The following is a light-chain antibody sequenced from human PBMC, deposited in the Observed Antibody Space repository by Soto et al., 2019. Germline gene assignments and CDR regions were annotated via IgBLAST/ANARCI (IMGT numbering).Light chain of an antibody. J-gene: IGKJ2*01. Sequence: ELVLTQSPGTLSLSPGERATLSCRASESVSGSYIAWFQQKPGQAPRLLIYDASSRATGIPARFSGSGSGPEYTLTISRREPEEFAVYYCQQYGTSPYTCGQGTKLEIK. CDR2: DAS. CDR1: ESVSGSY. CDR3: QQYGTSPYT. V-gene: IGKV3-20*01.